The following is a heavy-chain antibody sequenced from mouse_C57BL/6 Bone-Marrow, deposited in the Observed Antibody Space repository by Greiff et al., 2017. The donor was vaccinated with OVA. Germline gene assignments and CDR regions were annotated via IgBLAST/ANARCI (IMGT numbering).Heavy chain of an antibody. D-gene: IGHD2-4*01. V-gene: IGHV5-4*03. J-gene: IGHJ2*01. Sequence: EVNVVEPGGGLVKPGGSLKLSCAASGFTFSSYAMSWVRQTPEKRLEWVATISDGGSYTYYPDNVKGRFTISRDNAKNNLYLQMSHLKSEDTAMYYCARAPYYYDYPFDCWGQGTTLTVSS. CDR2: ISDGGSYT. CDR3: ARAPYYYDYPFDC. CDR1: GFTFSSYA.